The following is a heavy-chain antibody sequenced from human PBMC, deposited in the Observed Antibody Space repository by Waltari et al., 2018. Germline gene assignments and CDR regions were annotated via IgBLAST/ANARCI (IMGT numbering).Heavy chain of an antibody. V-gene: IGHV1-3*03. CDR2: INAGNGNT. CDR1: GYTFTSYA. D-gene: IGHD3-3*01. CDR3: ARDNYDFWSGYQRGWFDP. Sequence: QVQLVQSGAEVKKPGASVKVSCKASGYTFTSYAMHWVRQAPGQRLEWMGWINAGNGNTKYSQEFQDRVTITRDTSASTAYMELSSLRSEDMAVYYCARDNYDFWSGYQRGWFDPWGQGTLVTVSS. J-gene: IGHJ5*02.